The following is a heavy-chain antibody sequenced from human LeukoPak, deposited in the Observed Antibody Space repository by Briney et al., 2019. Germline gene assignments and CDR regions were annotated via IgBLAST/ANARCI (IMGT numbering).Heavy chain of an antibody. J-gene: IGHJ4*02. CDR2: INGNGGIT. D-gene: IGHD3-3*01. Sequence: GGSLRLSCAASGFTFHNYGMSWVRHVPGKGLEWVSIINGNGGITAYTDSVKRRFTISRDNPKNSLYLQMNSLRVEDTAFYYCVRHDFWSGFKGGDYWGQGTLVTGSS. CDR3: VRHDFWSGFKGGDY. V-gene: IGHV3-20*04. CDR1: GFTFHNYG.